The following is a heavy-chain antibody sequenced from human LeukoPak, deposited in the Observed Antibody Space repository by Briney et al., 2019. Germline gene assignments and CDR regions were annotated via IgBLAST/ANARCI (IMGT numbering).Heavy chain of an antibody. CDR2: INSDGSWT. CDR3: VSFYETY. V-gene: IGHV3-74*01. D-gene: IGHD2/OR15-2a*01. Sequence: GGSLRLSCAASGSHWMHWVRQAPGKGLVWVSHINSDGSWTSYADSVKGRFTISKDNAKNTVYLQMNNLRAEDTAVYYCVSFYETYWGRGTLVTVSS. J-gene: IGHJ4*02. CDR1: GSHW.